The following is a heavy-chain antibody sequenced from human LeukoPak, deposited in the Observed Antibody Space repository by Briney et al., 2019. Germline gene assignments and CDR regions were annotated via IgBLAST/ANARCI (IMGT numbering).Heavy chain of an antibody. V-gene: IGHV4-30-2*01. CDR3: ARASEWFDP. Sequence: SETLSLTCTVSGGSISSGGYYWSWIRQPPGKGLEWIGYIYHSGSTYYNPSLKSRVTISVDRSKNQFSLKLSSVTAADTAVYYCARASEWFDPWGQGTLVTVSS. CDR2: IYHSGST. CDR1: GGSISSGGYY. J-gene: IGHJ5*02.